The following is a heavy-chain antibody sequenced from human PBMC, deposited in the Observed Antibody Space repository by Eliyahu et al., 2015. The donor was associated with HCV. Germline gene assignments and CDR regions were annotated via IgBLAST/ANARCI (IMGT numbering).Heavy chain of an antibody. CDR1: GFTVSSHG. V-gene: IGHV3-30*18. D-gene: IGHD6-19*01. CDR2: ISHDGNEK. J-gene: IGHJ5*02. Sequence: QVQLVESGGGVVQPGRSLRXSCAXSGFTVSSHGMHWVRQAPGKGLEWVAMISHDGNEKYYVDSVKGRFTISRDNSKNTVYLEMNSLRAEDTAVYYCAKDLYGSGWYNYFDPWGQGALVTVSS. CDR3: AKDLYGSGWYNYFDP.